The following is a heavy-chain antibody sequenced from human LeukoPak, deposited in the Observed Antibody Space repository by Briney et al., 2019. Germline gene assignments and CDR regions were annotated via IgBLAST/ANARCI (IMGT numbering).Heavy chain of an antibody. V-gene: IGHV3-9*01. CDR3: AKDSYYDSSGSFDP. CDR2: ISWNSGSI. Sequence: GGSLRLSCAASGFTFDDYAMHWVRQAPGKGLEWVSGISWNSGSIGYADSVKGRFTISRDNAKNSLYLQMNSLRAEDTALYYCAKDSYYDSSGSFDPWGQGTLVTVSS. J-gene: IGHJ5*02. CDR1: GFTFDDYA. D-gene: IGHD3-22*01.